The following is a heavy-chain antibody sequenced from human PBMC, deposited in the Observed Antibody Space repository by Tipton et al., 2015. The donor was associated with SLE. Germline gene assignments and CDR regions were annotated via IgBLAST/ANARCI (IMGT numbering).Heavy chain of an antibody. J-gene: IGHJ4*02. CDR2: ISSSSSYI. CDR1: GFTFSSYS. CDR3: ARVRIAAAGTNYFDY. D-gene: IGHD6-13*01. Sequence: SLRLSCAASGFTFSSYSMNWVRQAPGKGLEWVSSISSSSSYIYYADSVKGRFTISRDNAKNSLYLQMNSLRAEDTAVYYCARVRIAAAGTNYFDYWGQGTLVTVSS. V-gene: IGHV3-21*01.